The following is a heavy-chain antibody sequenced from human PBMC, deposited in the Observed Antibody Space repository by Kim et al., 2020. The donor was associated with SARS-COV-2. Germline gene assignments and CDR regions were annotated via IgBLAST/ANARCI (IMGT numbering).Heavy chain of an antibody. Sequence: GGSLRLSCAPSGFTFNSYSMNWVRQAPGKGLEWVASISSTGSYIYYADSVKGRFTISRDNAKKSLFLQMNSLRAEDTAIYYCARDIKPQGNCSGGSCHSFLFWGQENLVTVSS. D-gene: IGHD2-15*01. CDR3: ARDIKPQGNCSGGSCHSFLF. V-gene: IGHV3-21*01. CDR1: GFTFNSYS. J-gene: IGHJ4*02. CDR2: ISSTGSYI.